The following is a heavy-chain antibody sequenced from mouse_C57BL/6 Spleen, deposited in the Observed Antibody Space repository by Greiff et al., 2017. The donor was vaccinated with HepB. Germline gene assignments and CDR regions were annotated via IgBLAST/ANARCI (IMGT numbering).Heavy chain of an antibody. Sequence: QVQLQQPGAELVRPGTSVKLSCKASGYTFTSYWMHWVKQRPGQGLEWIGVIDPSDSYTNYNQKFKGKATLTVDTSSSTAYMQLSSLTSEDSAVYYCARRNGNPYYFDYWGQGTTLTVSS. CDR3: ARRNGNPYYFDY. CDR1: GYTFTSYW. D-gene: IGHD2-1*01. V-gene: IGHV1-59*01. J-gene: IGHJ2*01. CDR2: IDPSDSYT.